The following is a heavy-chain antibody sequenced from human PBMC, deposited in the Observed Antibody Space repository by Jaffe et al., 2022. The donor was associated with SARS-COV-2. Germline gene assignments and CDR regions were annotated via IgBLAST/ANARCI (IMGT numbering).Heavy chain of an antibody. CDR2: IYYTGVT. Sequence: QVQLQESGPGLVKPSETLSLTCTVSGGSISSDYWNWIRQPPGKGLEWVGYIYYTGVTNYNPSLKSRVTISLATSKAQFSLTLNSVTAADTAIYYCARGTRGWKLAGLDSWGQGTLVTVSS. CDR3: ARGTRGWKLAGLDS. J-gene: IGHJ5*01. V-gene: IGHV4-59*01. CDR1: GGSISSDY. D-gene: IGHD6-19*01.